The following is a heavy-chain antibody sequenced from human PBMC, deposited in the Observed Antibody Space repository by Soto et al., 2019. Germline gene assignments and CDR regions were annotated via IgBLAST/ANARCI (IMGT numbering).Heavy chain of an antibody. Sequence: GSLRTPCAAFGFTFKSHGMPWGRQAPGKGLEWVAVISYDGSNKYYADSVKGRFTISRDNSKNTLYLQMNSLRAEDTAVYYCAHGEQGISLDYWGQGTLVTSPQ. V-gene: IGHV3-30*03. J-gene: IGHJ4*02. D-gene: IGHD6-13*01. CDR3: AHGEQGISLDY. CDR1: GFTFKSHG. CDR2: ISYDGSNK.